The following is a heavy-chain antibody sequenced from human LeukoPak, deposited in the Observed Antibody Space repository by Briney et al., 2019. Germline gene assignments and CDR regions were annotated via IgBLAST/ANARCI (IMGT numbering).Heavy chain of an antibody. CDR3: ARDCSGGSCYGMDV. V-gene: IGHV4-38-2*02. CDR1: GASISSSYY. Sequence: SETLSLTCAVSGASISSSYYWSWIRQPPGKGLEWIGSIYYSGSTYYNPSLKSRVTISVDTSKSQFSLKLSSVTAADTAVYYCARDCSGGSCYGMDVWGQGTTVTVSS. D-gene: IGHD2-15*01. J-gene: IGHJ6*02. CDR2: IYYSGST.